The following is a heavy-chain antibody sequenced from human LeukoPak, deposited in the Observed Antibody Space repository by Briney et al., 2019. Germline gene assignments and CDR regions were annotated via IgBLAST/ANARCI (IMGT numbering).Heavy chain of an antibody. D-gene: IGHD3-10*01. J-gene: IGHJ3*02. CDR2: INQDGSEK. V-gene: IGHV3-7*01. Sequence: GGSLRLSCAASGFTFSSYWMSWVRQAPGKGLEWVANINQDGSEKYYVDSVKGRFTISRDNAKNSLYLQMNSLRAEDTAVYYCAKSLFTSAAGSGRASDIWGQGTMVTVSS. CDR1: GFTFSSYW. CDR3: AKSLFTSAAGSGRASDI.